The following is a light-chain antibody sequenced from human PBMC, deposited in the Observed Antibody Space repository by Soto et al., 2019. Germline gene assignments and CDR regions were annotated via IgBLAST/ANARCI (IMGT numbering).Light chain of an antibody. CDR1: QSISSTY. J-gene: IGKJ1*01. Sequence: EMVFTQFPGTRSLSPGERATLCCSASQSISSTYLAWYQQKPGQAPRLLIYGASSRATGISDRFSGGGSGTDFTLTISRLEPEDFAVYYCQQYGTSLWTFGQGTQGDI. CDR2: GAS. V-gene: IGKV3-20*01. CDR3: QQYGTSLWT.